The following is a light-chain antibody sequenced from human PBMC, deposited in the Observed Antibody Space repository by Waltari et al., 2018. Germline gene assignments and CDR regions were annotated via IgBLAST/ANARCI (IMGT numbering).Light chain of an antibody. Sequence: DIQMTQSPSSLSASVGDRVTITCRASQSISSYLNWYQQKPGKAPKLLIYAASSLQSGVPLRFSGSGSGTDFTLTISSLKPEDFATYYCQQSYSTPRTFGQGTKVEIK. CDR3: QQSYSTPRT. CDR2: AAS. V-gene: IGKV1-39*01. CDR1: QSISSY. J-gene: IGKJ1*01.